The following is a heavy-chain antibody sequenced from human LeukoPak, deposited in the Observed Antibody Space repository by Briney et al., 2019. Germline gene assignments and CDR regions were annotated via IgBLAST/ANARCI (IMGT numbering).Heavy chain of an antibody. Sequence: SETLSLTCTVSGGSISSYYWSWIRQPPGKGLEWIGYIYYSGSTNYNPSLKSRVTISVDTSKNQFSLKLSSVTAADTAVYYCARGTPYCSGGSCYYDAFDIWGQGTMVTVSS. V-gene: IGHV4-59*12. D-gene: IGHD2-15*01. J-gene: IGHJ3*02. CDR2: IYYSGST. CDR3: ARGTPYCSGGSCYYDAFDI. CDR1: GGSISSYY.